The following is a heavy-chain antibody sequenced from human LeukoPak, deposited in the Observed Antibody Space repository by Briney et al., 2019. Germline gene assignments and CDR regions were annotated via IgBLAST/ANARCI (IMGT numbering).Heavy chain of an antibody. V-gene: IGHV1-69*05. CDR1: GGTFSSYA. CDR2: IIPIFGTA. J-gene: IGHJ6*03. CDR3: ASTRYSYGKIYYYMDV. D-gene: IGHD5-18*01. Sequence: ASVKVSCKASGGTFSSYAISWVRQAPGQGLEWMGGIIPIFGTANYAQKFQGRVTITTDESTSTAYMELSSLRSEDTAVYYCASTRYSYGKIYYYMDVWGKGTTVTVSS.